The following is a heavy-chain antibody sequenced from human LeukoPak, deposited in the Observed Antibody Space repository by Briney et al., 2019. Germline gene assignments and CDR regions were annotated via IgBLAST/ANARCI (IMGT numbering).Heavy chain of an antibody. CDR3: ARPYSSSWHSDDAFDI. CDR2: MNPNSGNT. J-gene: IGHJ3*02. D-gene: IGHD6-13*01. V-gene: IGHV1-8*01. CDR1: GYTFTSYD. Sequence: ASVKVSCKASGYTFTSYDIYWVRQATGQGLEWMGWMNPNSGNTGYAQKFQGRVTMTRNTSISTAYMELSSLRSEDTAVYYCARPYSSSWHSDDAFDIWGQGTMITVSS.